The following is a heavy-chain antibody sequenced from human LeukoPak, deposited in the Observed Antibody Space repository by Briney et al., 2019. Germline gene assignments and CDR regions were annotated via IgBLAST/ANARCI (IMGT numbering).Heavy chain of an antibody. V-gene: IGHV3-11*01. CDR2: ISSSGSII. J-gene: IGHJ5*02. CDR1: GFTLSDYY. CDR3: ARDQAQFGP. Sequence: GGSLRLSCAASGFTLSDYYMSWIRQAPGSGLEWVSYISSSGSIIYYADSVKGRFTISRDSAKNSVYLQMNDLRAEDTAMYYCARDQAQFGPWGQGTLVTVSS.